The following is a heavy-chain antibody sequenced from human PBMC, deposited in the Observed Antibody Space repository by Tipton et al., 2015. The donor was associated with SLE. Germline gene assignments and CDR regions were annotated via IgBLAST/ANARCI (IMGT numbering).Heavy chain of an antibody. CDR1: GFSLSGYG. CDR3: AKDFTNYGMDV. V-gene: IGHV3-30*02. Sequence: SLRLSCAASGFSLSGYGMLWVRQAPGKGLEWLTFIRPDGSHESYGDSVKGRFTISRDTSKNTLFLQMKSLRVDDTGVYYCAKDFTNYGMDVWGQGTTVTVSS. D-gene: IGHD3-16*01. J-gene: IGHJ6*02. CDR2: IRPDGSHE.